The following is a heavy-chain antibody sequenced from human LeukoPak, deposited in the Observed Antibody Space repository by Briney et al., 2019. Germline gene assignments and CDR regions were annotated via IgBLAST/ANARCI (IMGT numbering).Heavy chain of an antibody. J-gene: IGHJ3*02. V-gene: IGHV3-21*01. CDR3: ARVANLESLRYFDRSAFDI. CDR2: ISTSRNYI. CDR1: GFTFSSYH. Sequence: GGSLRLSCVVSGFTFSSYHMNWVRQAPGKGLEWVSSISTSRNYIYYADSVTGRFTISRDNAKNSLYLQMNSLRAEDTAVYYCARVANLESLRYFDRSAFDIWGQGTMVTVSS. D-gene: IGHD3-9*01.